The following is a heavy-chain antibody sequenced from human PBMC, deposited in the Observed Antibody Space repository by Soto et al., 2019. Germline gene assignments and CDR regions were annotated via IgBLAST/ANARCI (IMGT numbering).Heavy chain of an antibody. CDR1: GYSFTSYW. V-gene: IGHV5-51*01. CDR2: IYPGDSDT. Sequence: GESLKISCKGSGYSFTSYWIGWVRQMPGKGLEWMGIIYPGDSDTRYSPSFQGQVTISADKSISTAYLQWSSLKASDTAMYYCSRGHHFTIFGVAAFDPWGQGTRVSVSS. J-gene: IGHJ5*02. CDR3: SRGHHFTIFGVAAFDP. D-gene: IGHD3-3*01.